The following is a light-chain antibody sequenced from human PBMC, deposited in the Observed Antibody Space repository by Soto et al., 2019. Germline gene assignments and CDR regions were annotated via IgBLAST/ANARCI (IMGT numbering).Light chain of an antibody. V-gene: IGLV2-8*01. CDR3: SSYAGSNNLL. Sequence: ALTQPPSASGSPGQSVTISCTGTSSDVGGYNYVSWYQQHPGKAPKLMIYEVSKRPSGVPDRFSGSKSGNTASLTVSGLQAEDEADYYCSSYAGSNNLLFGGGTKLTVL. J-gene: IGLJ2*01. CDR1: SSDVGGYNY. CDR2: EVS.